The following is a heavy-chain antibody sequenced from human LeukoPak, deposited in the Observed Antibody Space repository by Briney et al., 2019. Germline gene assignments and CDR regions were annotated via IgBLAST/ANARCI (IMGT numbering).Heavy chain of an antibody. D-gene: IGHD3-22*01. CDR3: ASGRSSGYYGLDY. Sequence: GGSLRLSCAASGFTFDDYAMHWVRQAPGKGLEWVSGISWNSGSIGYADSAKGRFTISRDNAKNSLYLQMNSLRAEDTAVYYCASGRSSGYYGLDYWGQGTLVTVSS. CDR2: ISWNSGSI. V-gene: IGHV3-9*01. J-gene: IGHJ4*02. CDR1: GFTFDDYA.